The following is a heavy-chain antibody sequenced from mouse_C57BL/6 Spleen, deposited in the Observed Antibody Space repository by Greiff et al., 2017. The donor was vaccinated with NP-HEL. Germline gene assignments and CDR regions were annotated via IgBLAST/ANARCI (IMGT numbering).Heavy chain of an antibody. CDR1: GYTFTSYG. CDR2: IYPRSGNT. V-gene: IGHV1-81*01. CDR3: ARPGTRYFDY. Sequence: VKLVESGAELARPGASVKLSCKASGYTFTSYGISWVKQRTGQGLEWIGEIYPRSGNTYYNEKFKGKATLTADKSSSTAYMELRSLTSEDSAVYFCARPGTRYFDYWGQGTTLTVSS. J-gene: IGHJ2*01. D-gene: IGHD4-1*01.